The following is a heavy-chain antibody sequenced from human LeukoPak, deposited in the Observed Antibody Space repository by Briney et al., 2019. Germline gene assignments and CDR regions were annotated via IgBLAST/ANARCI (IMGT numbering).Heavy chain of an antibody. CDR1: GYSFTSYW. Sequence: GESLKISCKGSGYSFTSYWIGWVRQMPGKGLEWMGIIYPGDSDTRYSPSFQGQVTISADKSISTAYLQWSSLKASDTAMYYCARRQYYDLWSAFYGNFDYWGQGTLVTVSP. CDR3: ARRQYYDLWSAFYGNFDY. J-gene: IGHJ4*02. CDR2: IYPGDSDT. D-gene: IGHD3-3*01. V-gene: IGHV5-51*01.